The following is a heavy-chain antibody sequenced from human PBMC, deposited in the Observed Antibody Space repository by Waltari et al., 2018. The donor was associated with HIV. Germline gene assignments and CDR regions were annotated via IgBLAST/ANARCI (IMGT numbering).Heavy chain of an antibody. CDR3: ATSRSTYYDTGGYFDY. V-gene: IGHV5-51*03. CDR1: GYSFTNYW. CDR2: IYPGDSDT. J-gene: IGHJ4*02. Sequence: EVQLVQSGAEVKKPGESLKIYCKASGYSFTNYWIGWVRQMPGKGLEWMGIIYPGDSDTRYSPSFQGQVTISADKSISTAYLQWSSLKASDTAMYYCATSRSTYYDTGGYFDYWGQGTLVTVSS. D-gene: IGHD3-22*01.